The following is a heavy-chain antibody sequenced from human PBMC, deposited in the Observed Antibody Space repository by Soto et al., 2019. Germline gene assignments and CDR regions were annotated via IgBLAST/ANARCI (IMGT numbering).Heavy chain of an antibody. J-gene: IGHJ3*02. CDR2: IYPGDSDT. Sequence: ESLXISXKGSGYSFTSYWIGWVRQMPGKGLEWMGIIYPGDSDTRYSPSFQGQVTISADKSISTAYLQWSSLKASDTAMYYCARVVVAATTDAFDIWGQGTMVTVSS. V-gene: IGHV5-51*01. CDR1: GYSFTSYW. D-gene: IGHD2-15*01. CDR3: ARVVVAATTDAFDI.